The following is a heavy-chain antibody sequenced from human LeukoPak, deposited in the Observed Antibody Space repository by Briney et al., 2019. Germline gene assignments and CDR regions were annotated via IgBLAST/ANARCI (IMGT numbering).Heavy chain of an antibody. D-gene: IGHD2-2*01. V-gene: IGHV3-23*01. CDR1: GFSVSTKY. CDR3: AKDQEYCSSTSCYGGDYFDY. CDR2: ISGSGGST. J-gene: IGHJ4*02. Sequence: PGGSLRLSCVGSGFSVSTKYMSWVRQPPGKGLEWVSAISGSGGSTYYADSVTGRFTFSRDNSKNTLYLQMNSLRAEDTAVYYCAKDQEYCSSTSCYGGDYFDYWGQGTLVTVSS.